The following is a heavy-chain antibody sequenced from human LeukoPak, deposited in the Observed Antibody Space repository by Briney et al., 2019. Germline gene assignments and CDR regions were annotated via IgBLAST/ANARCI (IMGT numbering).Heavy chain of an antibody. D-gene: IGHD2-15*01. Sequence: GGSLRLSCAASGFTFSNAWMSWVRQAPGKGLEWVGRIKSKTDGGTTDYAAPVKGRFTISRDDSKNTLYLQMNSLRAEDTAVYYCAKETFYCSGGSCYESHFDYWGQGTLVTVSS. CDR2: IKSKTDGGTT. CDR1: GFTFSNAW. V-gene: IGHV3-15*01. J-gene: IGHJ4*02. CDR3: AKETFYCSGGSCYESHFDY.